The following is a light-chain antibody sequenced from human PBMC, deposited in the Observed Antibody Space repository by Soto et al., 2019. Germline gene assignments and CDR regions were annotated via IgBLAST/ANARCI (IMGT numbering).Light chain of an antibody. CDR3: QQLNSDWYA. CDR1: QGISTY. V-gene: IGKV1-9*01. Sequence: QLTQSPSFLSASVGDRVTITCRASQGISTYLAWYLQRPGKAPKLLIYGASTLQSGVPSRFSGSGSGTECTLTISSLQPEDFGTYYCQQLNSDWYAFGQGTKLESK. J-gene: IGKJ2*01. CDR2: GAS.